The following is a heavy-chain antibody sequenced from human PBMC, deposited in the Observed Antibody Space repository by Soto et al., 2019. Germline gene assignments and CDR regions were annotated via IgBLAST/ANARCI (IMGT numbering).Heavy chain of an antibody. D-gene: IGHD3-9*01. CDR3: ARGVGVLLRYFDWQHRAFDI. Sequence: ASVKVSCKASGYTFTSYYMHWVRQAPGQGLEWMGIINPSGGSTSYAQKFQGRVTMTRDTSTSTVYMELSSLRSEDTAVYYCARGVGVLLRYFDWQHRAFDIWGQGTMVTVSS. J-gene: IGHJ3*02. V-gene: IGHV1-46*01. CDR2: INPSGGST. CDR1: GYTFTSYY.